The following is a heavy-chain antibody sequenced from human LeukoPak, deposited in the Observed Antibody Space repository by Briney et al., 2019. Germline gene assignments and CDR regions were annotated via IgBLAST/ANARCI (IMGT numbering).Heavy chain of an antibody. D-gene: IGHD5-24*01. CDR2: INHSGST. V-gene: IGHV4-34*01. CDR1: GGSFSGYY. Sequence: SETLSLTCAVYGGSFSGYYWSWIRQPPGKGLEWIGEINHSGSTNYNPSLKSRVTISVDTSKNQFSLKLSSVTAADTAVYYCARDGPSAMATSDAFDIWGQGTMVTVSS. CDR3: ARDGPSAMATSDAFDI. J-gene: IGHJ3*02.